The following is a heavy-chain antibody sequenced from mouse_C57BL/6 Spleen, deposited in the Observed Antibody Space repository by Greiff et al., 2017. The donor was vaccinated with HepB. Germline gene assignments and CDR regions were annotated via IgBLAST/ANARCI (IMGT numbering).Heavy chain of an antibody. Sequence: EVQLQQSGPELVKPGASVKISCKASGYTFTDYYMNWVKQSHGKSLEWIGDINPNNGGTSYNQKFKGKATLTVDKSSSTAYMELRSLTSEDSAVYYCARDGSSGYFDYWGQGTTLTVSS. D-gene: IGHD1-1*01. V-gene: IGHV1-26*01. J-gene: IGHJ2*01. CDR3: ARDGSSGYFDY. CDR1: GYTFTDYY. CDR2: INPNNGGT.